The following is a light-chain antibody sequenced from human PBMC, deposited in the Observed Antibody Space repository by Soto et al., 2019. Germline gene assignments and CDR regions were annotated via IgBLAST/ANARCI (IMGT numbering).Light chain of an antibody. CDR1: QSVSGSY. CDR2: GAS. V-gene: IGKV3-20*01. CDR3: QQYGSSLRT. J-gene: IGKJ1*01. Sequence: IVLTQSPGTLSLSPGDRATLSCRASQSVSGSYLAWYQQKPGLAPRLLIYGASIRATGIPDRFSGSGSGTDFTLTISRLEPEDFAVYYCQQYGSSLRTFGQGTKVEIK.